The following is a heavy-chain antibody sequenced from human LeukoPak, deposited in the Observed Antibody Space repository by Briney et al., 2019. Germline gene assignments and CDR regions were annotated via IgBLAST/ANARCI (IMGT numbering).Heavy chain of an antibody. CDR1: GGSISSYY. J-gene: IGHJ4*02. D-gene: IGHD4-17*01. CDR3: ASLNRRYGDYVDY. CDR2: IYYSGST. Sequence: SETQSLTCTVSGGSISSYYWSWIRQPPGKGLEWIGYIYYSGSTNYNPSLKSRVTISVDTSKNQFSLKLSSVTAADTAVYYCASLNRRYGDYVDYWGQGTLVTVSS. V-gene: IGHV4-59*01.